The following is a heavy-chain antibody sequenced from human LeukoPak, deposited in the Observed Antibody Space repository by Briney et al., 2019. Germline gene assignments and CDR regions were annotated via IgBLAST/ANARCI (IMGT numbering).Heavy chain of an antibody. J-gene: IGHJ6*03. V-gene: IGHV3-7*01. CDR1: GFTFSSYW. CDR3: ARDLYCSSTSWYICYYYYMDV. CDR2: IKQDGSEK. D-gene: IGHD2-2*02. Sequence: GSLRLSCAASGFTFSSYWMSWVRQAPGKGLEWVANIKQDGSEKYYVDSVKGRFTISRDNAKNSLYLQMNSLRAEDTAVYYCARDLYCSSTSWYICYYYYMDVWGKGTTVTVSS.